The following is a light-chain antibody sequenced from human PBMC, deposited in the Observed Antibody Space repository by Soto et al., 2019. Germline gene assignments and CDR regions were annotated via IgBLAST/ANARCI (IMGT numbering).Light chain of an antibody. Sequence: ETVMTQSPATLSVSPGERATLSCRASLSVGSNLAWYQQRHGQAPRSLLYGASTRGTGILVRFCSSGSGTEFTLTISSLLSEDFGLYYCQQYNKWPLFTFGPGTRVDMK. J-gene: IGKJ3*01. CDR3: QQYNKWPLFT. V-gene: IGKV3-15*01. CDR2: GAS. CDR1: LSVGSN.